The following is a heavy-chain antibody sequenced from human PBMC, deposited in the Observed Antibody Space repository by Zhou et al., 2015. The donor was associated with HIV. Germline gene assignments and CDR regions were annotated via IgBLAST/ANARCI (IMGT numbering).Heavy chain of an antibody. V-gene: IGHV3-30-3*01. CDR3: ARPYTVMVNSLDY. CDR2: ISYDGSNK. D-gene: IGHD5-18*01. Sequence: QVQLVESGGGVVQPGRSLRLSCAASGFTFNSYAMHWVRQAPGKGLEWVAVISYDGSNKYYADSVKGRFTISRDNSKNTLYLQMNGLRAEDTAVYYCARPYTVMVNSLDYWGQGTLVTVSS. CDR1: GFTFNSYA. J-gene: IGHJ4*02.